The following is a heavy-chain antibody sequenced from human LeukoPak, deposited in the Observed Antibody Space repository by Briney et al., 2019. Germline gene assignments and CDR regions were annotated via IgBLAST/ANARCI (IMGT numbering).Heavy chain of an antibody. D-gene: IGHD2-15*01. Sequence: PGGSLRLSCAASEFTFSSYSMNWVRQAPGKGLEWVSSISSSSSYIYYADSVKGRFTMSRDNAKNSLYLQMNSLRVEDTALYYCARDWRGGTDYWGQGTLVTVSS. CDR2: ISSSSSYI. CDR3: ARDWRGGTDY. V-gene: IGHV3-21*01. CDR1: EFTFSSYS. J-gene: IGHJ4*02.